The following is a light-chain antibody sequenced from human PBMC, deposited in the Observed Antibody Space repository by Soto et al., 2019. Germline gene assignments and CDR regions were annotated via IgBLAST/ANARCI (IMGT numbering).Light chain of an antibody. CDR1: QSISSW. CDR2: DAS. CDR3: QKYNIYSGGT. J-gene: IGKJ2*02. Sequence: DIQMTQSPSTLSASVGDRVTITCRASQSISSWLAWYQQKPGKAPKLLIYDASSLESGVPSRFSGSGSGTESTLTHRRLKPNYFENNYCQKYNIYSGGTFGQETRLKTK. V-gene: IGKV1-5*01.